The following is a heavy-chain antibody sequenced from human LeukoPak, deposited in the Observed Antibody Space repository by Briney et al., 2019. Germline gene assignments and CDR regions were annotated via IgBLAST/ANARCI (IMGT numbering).Heavy chain of an antibody. J-gene: IGHJ5*02. CDR2: ISSNGRST. CDR1: GFTFSDYA. CDR3: ARAQTWPAGWFDP. D-gene: IGHD2-2*01. V-gene: IGHV3-64*01. Sequence: GGSLRLSCAASGFTFSDYAMHWVRQSPGKGLQYVPAISSNGRSTYYENSVKGRFSISRDNSKNTLYLQMCSLRGEDMGVYYCARAQTWPAGWFDPWGQGTLVIVSS.